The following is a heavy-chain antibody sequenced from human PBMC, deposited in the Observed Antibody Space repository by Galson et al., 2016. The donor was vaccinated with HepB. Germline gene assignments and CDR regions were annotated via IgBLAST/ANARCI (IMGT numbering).Heavy chain of an antibody. CDR1: GFTFGSNG. CDR3: ARAGSGTSKYYYYYGMDV. Sequence: SLRLSCAASGFTFGSNGMNWVCQAPGKGLEWVSSISSSSNYIYYADSVKGRFTISRDNAKNSLYLQMNSLRAEDTAVYFCARAGSGTSKYYYYYGMDVWGQGTTVTVSS. CDR2: ISSSSNYI. D-gene: IGHD3-10*01. J-gene: IGHJ6*02. V-gene: IGHV3-21*01.